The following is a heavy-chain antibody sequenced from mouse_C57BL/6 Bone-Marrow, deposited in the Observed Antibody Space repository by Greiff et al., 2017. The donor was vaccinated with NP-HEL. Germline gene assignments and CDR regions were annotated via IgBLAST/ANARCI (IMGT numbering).Heavy chain of an antibody. Sequence: EVQLQQSGPVLVKPGPSVKISCKASGFTFTDYYMHWVKQSHGKSLEWIGLVYPYNGGTSSNQKFKGKATLTVDTSSSTAYMELNSLTSEDSAVYYRARSRTTVVADYAMDYWGQGTSVTVSS. V-gene: IGHV1-36*01. D-gene: IGHD1-1*01. CDR3: ARSRTTVVADYAMDY. J-gene: IGHJ4*01. CDR1: GFTFTDYY. CDR2: VYPYNGGT.